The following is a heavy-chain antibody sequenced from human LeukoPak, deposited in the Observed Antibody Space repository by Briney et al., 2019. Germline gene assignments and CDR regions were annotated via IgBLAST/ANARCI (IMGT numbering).Heavy chain of an antibody. Sequence: SETLSLTCTVSGGSISSSSYYWGWIRQPPGKGLEWIGSIYYSGSTYYNPSLKSRVTISVDTSKNQFSLKLSSVTAADTAVYYCARLSYSSRLFDPWGQGTLVTVSS. CDR1: GGSISSSSYY. CDR3: ARLSYSSRLFDP. CDR2: IYYSGST. V-gene: IGHV4-39*01. D-gene: IGHD6-13*01. J-gene: IGHJ5*02.